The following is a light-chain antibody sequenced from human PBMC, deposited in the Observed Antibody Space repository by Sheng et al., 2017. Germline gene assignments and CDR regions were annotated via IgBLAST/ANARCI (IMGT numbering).Light chain of an antibody. Sequence: EIVLTQSPATLSLFPGERATLSCRASQSVGSYLAWYQQKPGQAPRLLIYDASTRATGIPARFSGSGSGTDFTLSISSLEPEDFAVYYCQQRSNWRLTFGGGTKVEIK. CDR3: QQRSNWRLT. J-gene: IGKJ4*01. CDR2: DAS. CDR1: QSVGSY. V-gene: IGKV3-11*01.